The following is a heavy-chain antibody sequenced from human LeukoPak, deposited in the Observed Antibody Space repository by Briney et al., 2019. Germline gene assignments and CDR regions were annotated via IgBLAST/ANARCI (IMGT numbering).Heavy chain of an antibody. J-gene: IGHJ4*02. CDR1: GYTFNDYA. Sequence: GASVKVSCKASGYTFNDYAMNWVRQAPGQGLEWMGWINTKTAKPRYAQGFTGRFVFSLDTSVSTAYLQISSLEAEDTAVYYCARGHLDFGGFSWGQGTLVTVSS. V-gene: IGHV7-4-1*02. D-gene: IGHD2-21*01. CDR3: ARGHLDFGGFS. CDR2: INTKTAKP.